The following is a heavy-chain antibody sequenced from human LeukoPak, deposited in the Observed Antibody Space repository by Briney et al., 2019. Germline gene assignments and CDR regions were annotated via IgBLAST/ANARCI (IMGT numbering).Heavy chain of an antibody. V-gene: IGHV3-21*01. CDR3: AEGGYSFDY. Sequence: GGSLRLSCAASGFTFSSYSMNWVRHAPRKGLEWVSSISSSSSYIYYADSAKGRFTISTDNTKNTLYLQMNSLRADDTAGYYCAEGGYSFDYWGQGTLVTVSS. D-gene: IGHD5-12*01. CDR2: ISSSSSYI. J-gene: IGHJ4*02. CDR1: GFTFSSYS.